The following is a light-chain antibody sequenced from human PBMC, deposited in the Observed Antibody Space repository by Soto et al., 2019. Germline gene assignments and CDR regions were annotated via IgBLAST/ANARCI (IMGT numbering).Light chain of an antibody. CDR1: QSVSSN. J-gene: IGKJ2*01. CDR2: GAS. CDR3: QQYNNWPV. V-gene: IGKV3-15*01. Sequence: EIVMTQSPATLSVSPGERATLSCRASQSVSSNLAWYQQKPGQAPRLLIYGASTRATGIPDRFSGRGSGTEFTLTISSLQSEDFAVYYCQQYNNWPVFGQGTKLEIK.